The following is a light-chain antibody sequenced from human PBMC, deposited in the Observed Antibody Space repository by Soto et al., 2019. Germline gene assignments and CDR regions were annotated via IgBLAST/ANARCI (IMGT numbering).Light chain of an antibody. J-gene: IGLJ1*01. Sequence: QSALTQAASVSGSPGQSITISCTGTSSDVGSYNHVSWYQQVPGTAPKLMISEATKRPSGVSTRFSVSKPGNRASLTHSGLQNEDEADYYCCSYAGSNIYVFGSGTKV. CDR3: CSYAGSNIYV. CDR2: EAT. CDR1: SSDVGSYNH. V-gene: IGLV2-23*01.